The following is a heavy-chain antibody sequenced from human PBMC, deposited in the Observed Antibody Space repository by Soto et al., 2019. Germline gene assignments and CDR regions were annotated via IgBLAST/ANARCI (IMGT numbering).Heavy chain of an antibody. CDR2: IYYSGMT. V-gene: IGHV4-31*03. CDR3: ARDPSGPGYSYGKFDY. Sequence: SETLSLTCTVSGVSVSTGGYFWTWIRQHPGKGLEWIGNIYYSGMTYYNPSLRGRVSISLDPSESQFPLKLNSVTAADTAVYYCARDPSGPGYSYGKFDYWGQGALVTVSS. D-gene: IGHD5-18*01. CDR1: GVSVSTGGYF. J-gene: IGHJ4*02.